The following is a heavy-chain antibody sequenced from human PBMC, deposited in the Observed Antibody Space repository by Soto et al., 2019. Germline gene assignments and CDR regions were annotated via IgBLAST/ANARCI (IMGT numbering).Heavy chain of an antibody. CDR2: ISISSSDR. Sequence: GGSLRLSCAASGFTFSSYGMHWVRQAPGKGLEWVSSISISSSDRYYADSVRGRFTISRDNAKNALYLQMNSLRADDTAVYFCVRGMNPLFGGQGTLVTVSS. CDR3: VRGMNPLF. V-gene: IGHV3-21*06. J-gene: IGHJ4*01. CDR1: GFTFSSYG.